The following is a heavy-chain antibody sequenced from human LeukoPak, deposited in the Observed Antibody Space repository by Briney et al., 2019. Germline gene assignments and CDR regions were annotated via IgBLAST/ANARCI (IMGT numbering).Heavy chain of an antibody. V-gene: IGHV3-21*01. CDR2: ISSSSSYI. J-gene: IGHJ6*01. D-gene: IGHD6-13*01. Sequence: PGGSLRLSCAASGFTFSIYSMNWVRQAPRKGLEWVCSISSSSSYIYYADSVKGRFTISRYNAKNSLYLQMNSLRVEDTAVYYFVKYRKGQQLDGMEGWGQVTTVTV. CDR1: GFTFSIYS. CDR3: VKYRKGQQLDGMEG.